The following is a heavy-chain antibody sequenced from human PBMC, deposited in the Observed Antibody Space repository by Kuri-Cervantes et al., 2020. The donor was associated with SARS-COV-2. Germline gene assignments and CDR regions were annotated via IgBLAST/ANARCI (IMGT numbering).Heavy chain of an antibody. D-gene: IGHD1-1*01. CDR2: IYITGST. CDR1: GDSISRSNY. CDR3: ARVPSWGYIDAFDI. J-gene: IGHJ3*02. Sequence: SETLSLTCTVSGDSISRSNYWSWIRQPAGKGLEWIGYIYITGSTNYNPSLRSRVTMSVDTSKNQFSLKMTSVTAADTAVYYCARVPSWGYIDAFDIWGQGTMVTVSS. V-gene: IGHV4-61*09.